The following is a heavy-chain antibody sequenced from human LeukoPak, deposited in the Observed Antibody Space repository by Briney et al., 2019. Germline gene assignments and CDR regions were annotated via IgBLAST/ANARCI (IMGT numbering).Heavy chain of an antibody. CDR1: GDSISSTNYY. Sequence: SETLSLTCTVSGDSISSTNYYWGWIRQPPGKGLEWIGSIYYSGSTYYNPSLESRVTISVDTFKNQFSLKLSSVTAADTAVYYCATSGWYLLPGVYWGQGTLVTVSS. V-gene: IGHV4-39*01. CDR2: IYYSGST. CDR3: ATSGWYLLPGVY. J-gene: IGHJ4*02. D-gene: IGHD6-19*01.